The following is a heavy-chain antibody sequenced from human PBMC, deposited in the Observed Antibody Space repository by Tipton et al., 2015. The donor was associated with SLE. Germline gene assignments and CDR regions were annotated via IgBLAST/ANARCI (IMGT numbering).Heavy chain of an antibody. D-gene: IGHD6-19*01. CDR3: ARHGLQWLTPAEYFQY. J-gene: IGHJ1*01. V-gene: IGHV4-59*08. Sequence: GEALGSHYWSWIRQPPGKGLEWIGYIYYSGSTTYNPSLQSRVTISLDTSKNQFSLKLSSVTAADTAVYYCARHGLQWLTPAEYFQYWGQGTLITVSS. CDR1: GEALGSHY. CDR2: IYYSGST.